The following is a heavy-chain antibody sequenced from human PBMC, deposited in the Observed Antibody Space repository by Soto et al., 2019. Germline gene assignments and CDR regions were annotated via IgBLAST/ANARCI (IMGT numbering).Heavy chain of an antibody. D-gene: IGHD1-26*01. Sequence: ASVKVSCKASGYTFTGYYVHWVRQAPGQGLEWMGWINPNSGDTYLAQRFQGRVTMNRDTSIGTAYMELRGLTSDDTAEYYCAKGGAIVAAGTRVYLYNAVDVWGQGTTVTVSS. CDR2: INPNSGDT. J-gene: IGHJ6*02. V-gene: IGHV1-2*02. CDR3: AKGGAIVAAGTRVYLYNAVDV. CDR1: GYTFTGYY.